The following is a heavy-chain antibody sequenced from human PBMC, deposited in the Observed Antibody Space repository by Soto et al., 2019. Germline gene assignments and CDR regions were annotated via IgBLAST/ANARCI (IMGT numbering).Heavy chain of an antibody. V-gene: IGHV3-30-3*01. CDR3: ARDLGEMATIFGY. Sequence: QVQLVESGGGVVQPGRSLRLSCAASGFTFSSYAMHWVRQAPGKGLEWVAVISYDGSNKYYADSVKGRFTISTDNSKNTLYLQMNSLRAEDTAVYYCARDLGEMATIFGYWGQGTLVTVSS. CDR2: ISYDGSNK. D-gene: IGHD5-12*01. J-gene: IGHJ4*02. CDR1: GFTFSSYA.